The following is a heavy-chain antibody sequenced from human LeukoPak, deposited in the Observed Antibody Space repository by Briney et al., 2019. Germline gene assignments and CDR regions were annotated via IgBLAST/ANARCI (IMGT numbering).Heavy chain of an antibody. CDR3: ARDLVGSYVPGLAD. D-gene: IGHD1-26*01. V-gene: IGHV1-69*05. J-gene: IGHJ4*02. Sequence: ASVKVSCKASGGTFSSYAISWVRQAPGQGLEWMGGIIPIFGTANYAQKFQGRVTITTDESTSTAYMELSSLRSEDTAVYYCARDLVGSYVPGLADWGQGTLVTVSS. CDR2: IIPIFGTA. CDR1: GGTFSSYA.